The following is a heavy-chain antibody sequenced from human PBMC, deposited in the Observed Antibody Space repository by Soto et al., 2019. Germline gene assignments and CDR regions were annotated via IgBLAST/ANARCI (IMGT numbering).Heavy chain of an antibody. J-gene: IGHJ5*02. V-gene: IGHV1-69*01. D-gene: IGHD6-13*01. CDR2: IIPLFGTT. CDR3: ARAHGSSWYNWFDP. CDR1: GGSFSISS. Sequence: QVQLVQSGADLKKPGSSVKVSCKASGGSFSISSISWVRQAPGQGLEWMGGIIPLFGTTNYAQKFRGRVTITADESTSTAYMEMSSLRFEDTAVYYCARAHGSSWYNWFDPWGQGTLVTVSS.